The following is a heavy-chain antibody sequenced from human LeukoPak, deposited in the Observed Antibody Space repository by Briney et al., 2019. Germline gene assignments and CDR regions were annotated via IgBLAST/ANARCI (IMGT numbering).Heavy chain of an antibody. V-gene: IGHV3-20*04. D-gene: IGHD5-18*01. CDR1: GSTFDDYG. J-gene: IGHJ3*02. CDR3: AREYSYDAFDI. Sequence: PGRSRRLSCAVAGSTFDDYGMSWVRQAPGKGLGWGSGMNWNGGSTGYADSVKGRFTISRDNAKNSLCLQMKSLRAEDTALYYCAREYSYDAFDIWGQGTMVTVST. CDR2: MNWNGGST.